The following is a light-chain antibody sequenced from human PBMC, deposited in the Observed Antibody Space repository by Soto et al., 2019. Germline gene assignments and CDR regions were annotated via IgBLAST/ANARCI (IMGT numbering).Light chain of an antibody. Sequence: EIVLTQSPGTLSLSPGERATLSCRASQSVSSSYLAWYQQKPGQAPRLLIYGASSRATGIPDRFSGSGSGTGFTLTISGLEPEDFAVYYCHQYGSSPQTFGQGT. CDR3: HQYGSSPQT. V-gene: IGKV3-20*01. CDR1: QSVSSSY. J-gene: IGKJ1*01. CDR2: GAS.